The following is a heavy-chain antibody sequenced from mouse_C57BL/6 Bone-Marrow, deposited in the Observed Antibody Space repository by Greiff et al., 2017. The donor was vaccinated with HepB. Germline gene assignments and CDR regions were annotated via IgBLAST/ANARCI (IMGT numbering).Heavy chain of an antibody. Sequence: EVQRVESGGGLVQPGGSLKLSCAASGFTLSDYYMYWVRQTPEKRLEWVAYISNGGGSTYYPDTVKGRFTISRDNAKNTLYLQMSRLKSEDTAMYYCARHLYYSNYVNAMDYWGQGTSVTVSS. CDR1: GFTLSDYY. J-gene: IGHJ4*01. D-gene: IGHD2-5*01. V-gene: IGHV5-12*01. CDR2: ISNGGGST. CDR3: ARHLYYSNYVNAMDY.